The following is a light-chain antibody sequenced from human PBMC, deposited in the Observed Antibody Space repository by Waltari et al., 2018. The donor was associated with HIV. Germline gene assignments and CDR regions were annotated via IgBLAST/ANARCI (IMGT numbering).Light chain of an antibody. CDR2: KDS. CDR3: QSADSSGTYLYV. J-gene: IGLJ1*01. V-gene: IGLV3-25*03. Sequence: SYELTQPPSVSVSPGQTARITCSGDALPNQYAYGYQQKPGQAPVLVIYKDSERPSGIPERFSGSSSGTTVTLTISGVQAEDEADYFCQSADSSGTYLYVFGTGTKVTVL. CDR1: ALPNQY.